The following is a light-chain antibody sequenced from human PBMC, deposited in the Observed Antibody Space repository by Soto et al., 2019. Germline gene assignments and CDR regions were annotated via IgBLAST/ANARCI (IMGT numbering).Light chain of an antibody. CDR1: QSVRSN. Sequence: EIVMTQSPATLSVSPGERATLSCRASQSVRSNLAWYQQKPGQAPRLLIYGASALQLGVPSRFSGSGSGTDFTLTISSLQPEDVATYYCQKYNGALWTFGQGTKVEIK. J-gene: IGKJ1*01. V-gene: IGKV3-15*01. CDR3: QKYNGALWT. CDR2: GAS.